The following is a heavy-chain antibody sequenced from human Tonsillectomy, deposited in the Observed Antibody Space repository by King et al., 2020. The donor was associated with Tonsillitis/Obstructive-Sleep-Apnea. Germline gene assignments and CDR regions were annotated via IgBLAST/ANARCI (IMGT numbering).Heavy chain of an antibody. CDR2: MSGSGDST. D-gene: IGHD3-16*02. V-gene: IGHV3-23*04. CDR1: GFTFSSYA. Sequence: QLVQSGGGLVQPGGSRRLSCAASGFTFSSYAMSWVRQAPGKGLEWVSAMSGSGDSTYYADSVKGRFIISRDTSKNTLFLQMNSLRAEDTAVYYCAKHLIWGSYRSFDHWGQGTLVTVSS. CDR3: AKHLIWGSYRSFDH. J-gene: IGHJ4*02.